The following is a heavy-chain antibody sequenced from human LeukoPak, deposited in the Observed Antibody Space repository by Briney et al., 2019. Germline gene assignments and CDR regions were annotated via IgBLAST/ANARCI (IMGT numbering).Heavy chain of an antibody. CDR3: AAQGILEWLGYFDY. Sequence: GASVKVSCKASGYTFTGYYMHWVRQAPGQGLEWMGWINTNSGGTNYAQRFQGRVTMTRDTSISTAYMELSRLRSDDTAVYYCAAQGILEWLGYFDYWGQGTLVTVSS. J-gene: IGHJ4*02. CDR1: GYTFTGYY. V-gene: IGHV1-2*02. D-gene: IGHD3-3*01. CDR2: INTNSGGT.